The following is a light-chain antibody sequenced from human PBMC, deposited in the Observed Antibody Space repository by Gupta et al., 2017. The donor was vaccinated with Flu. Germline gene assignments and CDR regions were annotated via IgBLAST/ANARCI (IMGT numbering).Light chain of an antibody. Sequence: GQTARIPGSGNELPKQFTSWYQQKPGQAPVTVIYKDNRRPSGIPERFSGSRSGTTATLTISGVLAEDEADYYCQSVDRSGRSVVFGGGTKVTVL. CDR2: KDN. J-gene: IGLJ2*01. CDR1: ELPKQF. CDR3: QSVDRSGRSVV. V-gene: IGLV3-25*03.